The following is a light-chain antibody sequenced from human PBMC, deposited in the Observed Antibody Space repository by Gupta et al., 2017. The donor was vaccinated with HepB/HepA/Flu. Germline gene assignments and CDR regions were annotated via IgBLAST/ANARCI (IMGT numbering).Light chain of an antibody. CDR2: NNN. J-gene: IGLJ2*01. CDR1: SSNIGSHT. V-gene: IGLV1-44*01. Sequence: QSALTQPLSASGTPGQRVTSSCSGGSSNIGSHTTTWYQQIPGTAPKLLIHNNNQRPSGVPDRFSDSKSGTSASLAISGLQSEDEADYYCASWDDSLNAVVFGGGTKLTVL. CDR3: ASWDDSLNAVV.